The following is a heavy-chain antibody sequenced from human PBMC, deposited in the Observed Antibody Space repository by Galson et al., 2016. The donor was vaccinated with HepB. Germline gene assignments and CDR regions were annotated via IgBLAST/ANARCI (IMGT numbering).Heavy chain of an antibody. V-gene: IGHV3-53*01. CDR2: IYSGGST. CDR1: GFTVSMND. Sequence: SLRLSCAASGFTVSMNDMSWVRQAPGKGLEWVSVIYSGGSTYYADSVKGRFTISRDNSKNTVHLQMNSLRAEDTAVYYCARDGGYYGMDVLGQGATVTVSS. D-gene: IGHD2-15*01. CDR3: ARDGGYYGMDV. J-gene: IGHJ6*02.